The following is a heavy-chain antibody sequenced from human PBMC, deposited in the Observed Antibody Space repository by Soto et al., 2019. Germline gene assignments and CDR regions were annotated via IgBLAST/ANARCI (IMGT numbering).Heavy chain of an antibody. V-gene: IGHV3-21*01. D-gene: IGHD6-13*01. CDR3: ARDHYSSSWYDDYNWFDP. CDR1: GFTFSSYS. Sequence: GGSLRLSCAASGFTFSSYSMDWVRQAPGKGLEWVSSISSSSSYIYYADSVKGRFTISRDNAKNSLYLQMNSLRAEDTAVYYCARDHYSSSWYDDYNWFDPWGQGTLVTVSS. J-gene: IGHJ5*02. CDR2: ISSSSSYI.